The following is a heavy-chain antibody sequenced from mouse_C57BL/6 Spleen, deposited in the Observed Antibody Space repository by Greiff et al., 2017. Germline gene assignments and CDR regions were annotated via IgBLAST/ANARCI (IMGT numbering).Heavy chain of an antibody. Sequence: EVQLQQSGPEVVKPGASVKISCKASGYSFTGYYMNWVKQSPEKSLEWIGEINPSTGGTTYNQKFKAKATLTVDKSSSTAYMQLKSLTSEDSAVYYCATPYPSWFAYWGQGTLVTVSA. CDR3: ATPYPSWFAY. CDR2: INPSTGGT. CDR1: GYSFTGYY. V-gene: IGHV1-42*01. J-gene: IGHJ3*01.